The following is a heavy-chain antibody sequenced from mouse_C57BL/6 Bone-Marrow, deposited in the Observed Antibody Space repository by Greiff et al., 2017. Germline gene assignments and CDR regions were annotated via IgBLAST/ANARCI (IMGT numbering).Heavy chain of an antibody. Sequence: QVQLQQPGAELVMPGASVKLSCKASGYTFTSYWMHWVKQRPGQGLERIGEIDPSDSYTNYNQKFKGKSPLTVDKSSSTAYMQLSSLTSEDSAVYYCARCWNYGSSYGYFDVWGTGTTVTVSS. D-gene: IGHD1-1*01. CDR2: IDPSDSYT. CDR1: GYTFTSYW. J-gene: IGHJ1*03. CDR3: ARCWNYGSSYGYFDV. V-gene: IGHV1-69*01.